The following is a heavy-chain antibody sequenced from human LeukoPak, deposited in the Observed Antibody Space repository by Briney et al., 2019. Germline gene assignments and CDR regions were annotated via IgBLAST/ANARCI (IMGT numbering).Heavy chain of an antibody. Sequence: GGSLRLSCEASGFTFSGYSMTWVRQAPGKGLEWVSYISESSSHTYNADSVKGRFTISRDNAKNSLYLQMNSLRVEDTGIYYCARDRAVKARIGGMDVWGQGTTVIVSS. CDR2: ISESSSHT. V-gene: IGHV3-21*06. D-gene: IGHD4-4*01. J-gene: IGHJ6*02. CDR3: ARDRAVKARIGGMDV. CDR1: GFTFSGYS.